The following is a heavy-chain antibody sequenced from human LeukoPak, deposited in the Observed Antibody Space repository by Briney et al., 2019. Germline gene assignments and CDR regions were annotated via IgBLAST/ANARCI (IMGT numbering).Heavy chain of an antibody. V-gene: IGHV3-49*03. Sequence: GRSLRLSCAASGFAFGDFAMNWIRKAPGQGLEWVGFIKTTLYGGTTEYAASVKGKFPISRDDSKAIAYLQMNSLKTEDTAVYYCTRDRRDDWNPGYYFDYWGQGTLVTVSS. CDR3: TRDRRDDWNPGYYFDY. CDR1: GFAFGDFA. D-gene: IGHD1-1*01. J-gene: IGHJ4*02. CDR2: IKTTLYGGTT.